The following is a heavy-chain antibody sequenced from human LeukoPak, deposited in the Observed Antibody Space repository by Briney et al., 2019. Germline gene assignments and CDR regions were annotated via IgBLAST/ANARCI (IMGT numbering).Heavy chain of an antibody. J-gene: IGHJ6*04. CDR3: AREYYDRPLDV. D-gene: IGHD3-3*01. CDR2: ISSSSSYI. Sequence: GGSLRLSCAASGFTFSRYSMNWVRQAPGRGLEWVSSISSSSSYIYYADSVKGRFTISRDNARNSLYLQMNSLRAEDTAVYYCAREYYDRPLDVWGKGTTVTVSS. V-gene: IGHV3-21*01. CDR1: GFTFSRYS.